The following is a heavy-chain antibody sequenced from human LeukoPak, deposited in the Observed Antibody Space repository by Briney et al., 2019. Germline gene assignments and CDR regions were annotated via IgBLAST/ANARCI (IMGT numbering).Heavy chain of an antibody. Sequence: SETLSLTCTVSGGSISSGGYYWSWIRQHPGKGLEWIGYIYYSGSTYYNPSLKSRVTISVDTSKNQFSLKLSSVTAADTAVYYCARGEGVPAALESEFDPWGQGTLVTVSS. D-gene: IGHD2-2*01. V-gene: IGHV4-31*03. CDR2: IYYSGST. J-gene: IGHJ5*02. CDR1: GGSISSGGYY. CDR3: ARGEGVPAALESEFDP.